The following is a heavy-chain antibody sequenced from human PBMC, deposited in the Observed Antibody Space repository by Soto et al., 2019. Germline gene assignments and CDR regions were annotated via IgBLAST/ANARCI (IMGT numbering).Heavy chain of an antibody. CDR1: GFTVSSNY. Sequence: GGSLRLSCAASGFTVSSNYMSWVRQAPGKGLEWVSVIYSGGSTYYADSVKGRFTISRHNSKNTLYLQMNSLRAEDTAAYYCARMSGSGWPGGFDIWGQGTMVTVSS. CDR3: ARMSGSGWPGGFDI. J-gene: IGHJ3*02. V-gene: IGHV3-53*04. CDR2: IYSGGST. D-gene: IGHD6-19*01.